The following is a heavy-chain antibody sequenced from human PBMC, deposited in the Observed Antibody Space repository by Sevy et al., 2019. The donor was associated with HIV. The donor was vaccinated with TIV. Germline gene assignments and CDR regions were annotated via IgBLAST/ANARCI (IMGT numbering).Heavy chain of an antibody. Sequence: GGSLRLSCAASGFTFSGYAMSWVRQAPGKGLEWVSGISGSGDNSYYADSVKGRFTISRDNSKNTLYLQMNILSAEDTAVYYCAKGDFYYDSSGYYLFDYWGQGTLVTVSS. CDR3: AKGDFYYDSSGYYLFDY. D-gene: IGHD3-22*01. J-gene: IGHJ4*02. CDR2: ISGSGDNS. V-gene: IGHV3-23*01. CDR1: GFTFSGYA.